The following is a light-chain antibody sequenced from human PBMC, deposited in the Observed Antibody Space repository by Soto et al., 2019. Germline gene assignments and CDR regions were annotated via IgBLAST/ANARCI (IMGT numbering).Light chain of an antibody. J-gene: IGLJ3*02. CDR3: HSYDSSLSGWV. Sequence: QSVLTQPPSVSGAPGQRVTISCTGSSSNIGAGYDVHWYLQLPGTAPKLLIYGNSNRPSGVPDRFSGSKSGTSASLAITGLQAADEADYYCHSYDSSLSGWVFGGGTQLTVL. CDR2: GNS. V-gene: IGLV1-40*01. CDR1: SSNIGAGYD.